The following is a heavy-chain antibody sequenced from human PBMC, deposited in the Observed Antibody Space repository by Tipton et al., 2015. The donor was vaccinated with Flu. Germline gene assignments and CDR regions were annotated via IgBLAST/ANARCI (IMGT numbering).Heavy chain of an antibody. CDR3: AKDLRGPLDY. D-gene: IGHD3-16*01. J-gene: IGHJ4*02. V-gene: IGHV3-23*01. Sequence: SLRLSCVASGFTFSSYAMSWVRQVPGKGLEWVSVISGSGGSTYYADSVKGRFTISRDNSKTTLYLQMNSLRAEDTAVYYCAKDLRGPLDYWGQGTLVTVSS. CDR1: GFTFSSYA. CDR2: ISGSGGST.